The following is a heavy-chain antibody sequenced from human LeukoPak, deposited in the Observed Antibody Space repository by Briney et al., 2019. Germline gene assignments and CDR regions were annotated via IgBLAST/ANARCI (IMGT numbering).Heavy chain of an antibody. Sequence: PSETLSLTCTVSGGSISSYYWSWIRQPPGKGLEWIGYIYYSGSTYYNPSPKSRVTISVDTSKNQFSLKLSSVTAADTAVYYCARHHRHGSWVRGVVINEPFVYWGQGTLVTVSS. V-gene: IGHV4-59*04. J-gene: IGHJ4*02. CDR1: GGSISSYY. CDR2: IYYSGST. CDR3: ARHHRHGSWVRGVVINEPFVY. D-gene: IGHD3-3*01.